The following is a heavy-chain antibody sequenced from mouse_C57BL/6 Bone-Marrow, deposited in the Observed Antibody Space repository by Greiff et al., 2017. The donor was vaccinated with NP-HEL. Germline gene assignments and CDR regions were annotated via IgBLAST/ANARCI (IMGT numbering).Heavy chain of an antibody. CDR3: ARECYDGYYQAWCAY. Sequence: EVQLQESGGGLVKPGGSLKLSCAASGFTFSDYGMHWVRQAPGKGLEWVAYISSGSSTIYYADTVKGRFTMSRDNAKNTLFLQMTRLRSEDTAMYYGARECYDGYYQAWCAYWGQGTLVTVSA. V-gene: IGHV5-17*01. J-gene: IGHJ3*01. D-gene: IGHD2-3*01. CDR2: ISSGSSTI. CDR1: GFTFSDYG.